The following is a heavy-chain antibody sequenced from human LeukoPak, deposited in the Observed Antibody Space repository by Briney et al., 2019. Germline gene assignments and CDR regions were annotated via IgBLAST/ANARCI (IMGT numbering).Heavy chain of an antibody. CDR3: AKIVMWGRNWFDP. J-gene: IGHJ5*02. D-gene: IGHD1-26*01. V-gene: IGHV3-23*01. CDR1: GFTFSSYA. CDR2: ISGNGGNP. Sequence: PGGSLRLSCAASGFTFSSYAMTWVRQAPGKGLEWVSAISGNGGNPYYADSVKGWFTISRDNSKNTQYLQMNSLRAEDTAIYYCAKIVMWGRNWFDPWGQGTLVTVSA.